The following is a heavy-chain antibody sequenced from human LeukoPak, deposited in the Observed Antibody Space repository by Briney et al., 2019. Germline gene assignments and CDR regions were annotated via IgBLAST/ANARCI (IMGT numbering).Heavy chain of an antibody. D-gene: IGHD2-15*01. Sequence: GGSLRLSCAASGFTVSSNYMSWVRQAPGKGLEWVSSMSGSGHSTYYADSVKGRFTISRDNSKNTLYLQMNSLRAEDTAVYYCAKGGYCSGGSCYSDWFDPWGQGTLVTVSS. CDR1: GFTVSSNY. CDR3: AKGGYCSGGSCYSDWFDP. CDR2: MSGSGHST. V-gene: IGHV3-23*01. J-gene: IGHJ5*02.